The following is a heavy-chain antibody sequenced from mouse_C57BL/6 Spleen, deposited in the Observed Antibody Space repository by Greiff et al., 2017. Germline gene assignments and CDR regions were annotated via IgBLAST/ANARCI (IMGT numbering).Heavy chain of an antibody. CDR3: AALTGTGGFDY. Sequence: QVQLQQSGAELVMPGASVKLSCKASGYTFTSYWMHWVKQRPGQGLEWIGEIDPSDSYTNYNQKFKGKSTLTVDKSSSTAYMQLSSLTSEDSAVYYCAALTGTGGFDYWGQGTTLTVSS. V-gene: IGHV1-69*01. CDR1: GYTFTSYW. D-gene: IGHD4-1*01. CDR2: IDPSDSYT. J-gene: IGHJ2*01.